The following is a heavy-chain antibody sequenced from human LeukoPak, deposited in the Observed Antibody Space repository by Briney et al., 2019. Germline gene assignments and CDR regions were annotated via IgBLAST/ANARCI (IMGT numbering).Heavy chain of an antibody. CDR1: GFTFSTYP. D-gene: IGHD2-15*01. J-gene: IGHJ6*02. CDR3: ARDRVAVYCSGGNCQSRYYYYDMDV. CDR2: ISYDGGDK. V-gene: IGHV3-30*09. Sequence: QSGGSLRLSCAASGFTFSTYPMHWVRQAPGKGLEWVASISYDGGDKVFPDSVKGRFAISRDNSNNTLYLQMNSLRPEDTAVYFCARDRVAVYCSGGNCQSRYYYYDMDVWGQGTTVTVSS.